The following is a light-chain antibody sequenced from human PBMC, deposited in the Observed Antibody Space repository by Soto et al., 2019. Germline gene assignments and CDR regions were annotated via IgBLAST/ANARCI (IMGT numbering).Light chain of an antibody. CDR3: QQYSVFALT. CDR1: QSVSSY. CDR2: DVS. J-gene: IGKJ4*01. V-gene: IGKV3-20*01. Sequence: EIVLTQSPGTLSLSPGERVTLSCRASQSVSSYLAWYQQKPGQAPRLLLYDVSARATGIPDMFSGSGSETYFTLTLCRRALEDYAVYFCQQYSVFALTFGGGTRVEIK.